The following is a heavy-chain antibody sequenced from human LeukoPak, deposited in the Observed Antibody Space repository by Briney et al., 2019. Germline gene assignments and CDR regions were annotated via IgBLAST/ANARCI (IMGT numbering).Heavy chain of an antibody. CDR2: INHSGST. J-gene: IGHJ3*02. CDR1: GGSFSGYY. D-gene: IGHD3-22*01. CDR3: ARGLDYYDSSGYYGSVAFDI. Sequence: SETLSLTCAVYGGSFSGYYWSWIRQPPGKGLEWIGEINHSGSTNYNPSLKSRVTISVDTSKNQFSLKLSSVTAADTAVYYCARGLDYYDSSGYYGSVAFDIWGQGTVVTVSS. V-gene: IGHV4-34*01.